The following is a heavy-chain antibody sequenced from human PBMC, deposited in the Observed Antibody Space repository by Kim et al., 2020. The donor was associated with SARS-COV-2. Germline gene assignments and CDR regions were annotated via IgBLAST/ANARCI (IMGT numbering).Heavy chain of an antibody. Sequence: GSLRLSCAASGFTFSSYWMSWVRQAPGKGLEWVANIKQDGSEKYYVDSVKGRFTISRDNAKNSLYLQMNSLRAEDTAVYYCAREVDTAMGNYGMDVWGQGTTVTVSS. J-gene: IGHJ6*02. D-gene: IGHD5-18*01. V-gene: IGHV3-7*03. CDR3: AREVDTAMGNYGMDV. CDR1: GFTFSSYW. CDR2: IKQDGSEK.